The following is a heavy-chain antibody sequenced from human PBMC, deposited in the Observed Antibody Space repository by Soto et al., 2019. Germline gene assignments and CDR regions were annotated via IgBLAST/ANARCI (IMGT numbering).Heavy chain of an antibody. V-gene: IGHV3-49*03. Sequence: PGGSLRLSCTASGFPFGDYAMSWIRQAPGKGLEWVGFIRSTPDGGTTEYAASVRGRFSISRDDSKSIVYLQMNGLKTEDTALYYCTRLPVRSLWMGYSFDYWGQGTLVTVSS. CDR1: GFPFGDYA. CDR2: IRSTPDGGTT. J-gene: IGHJ4*02. CDR3: TRLPVRSLWMGYSFDY. D-gene: IGHD3-3*01.